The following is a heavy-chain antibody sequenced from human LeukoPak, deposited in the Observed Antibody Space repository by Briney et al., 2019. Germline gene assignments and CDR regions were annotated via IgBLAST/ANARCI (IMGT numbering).Heavy chain of an antibody. D-gene: IGHD2-2*01. V-gene: IGHV1-69*04. CDR2: IIPILGIA. CDR1: GGTFSSYA. CDR3: ARRVVPAAGGGYYYYYMDV. Sequence: SVKVSCKASGGTFSSYAISWVRQAPGQGLEWMGRIIPILGIANYAQKFQGRVTITADKSTSTAYMELSSLRSEDTAVYYCARRVVPAAGGGYYYYYMDVWGKGTTVTVSS. J-gene: IGHJ6*03.